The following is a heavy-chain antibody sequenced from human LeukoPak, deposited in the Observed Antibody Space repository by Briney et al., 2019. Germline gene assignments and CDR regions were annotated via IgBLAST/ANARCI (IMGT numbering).Heavy chain of an antibody. CDR3: TTLGAFDY. J-gene: IGHJ4*02. V-gene: IGHV3-15*01. D-gene: IGHD3-16*01. CDR2: VKRKTDGGTT. CDR1: GFTFSNAW. Sequence: GGSLRLSCAASGFTFSNAWMSWVRQTPGKGLEWVGRVKRKTDGGTTDYAAPVKGRFSISRDDSKNTLYLQMNSLKTEDTAVYYCTTLGAFDYWGQGTLVTVSS.